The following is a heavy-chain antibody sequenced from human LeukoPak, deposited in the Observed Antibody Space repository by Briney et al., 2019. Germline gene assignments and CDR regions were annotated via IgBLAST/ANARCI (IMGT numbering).Heavy chain of an antibody. CDR1: GFAFSSYG. CDR3: ARPSRSYYFDY. V-gene: IGHV3-30*03. D-gene: IGHD6-6*01. J-gene: IGHJ4*02. Sequence: PGGSLRLSCAASGFAFSSYGMHWVRQAPGKGLEWVAVISYDGSNKYYADSVKGRFTISRDNSKNTLYLQMNSLRAEDTAVYYRARPSRSYYFDYWGQGTLVTVSS. CDR2: ISYDGSNK.